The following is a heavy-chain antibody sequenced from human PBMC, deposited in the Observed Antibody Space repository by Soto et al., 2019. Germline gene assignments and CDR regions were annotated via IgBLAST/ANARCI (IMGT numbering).Heavy chain of an antibody. D-gene: IGHD3-22*01. Sequence: SETLSLTCAVYGGSFSGYYRSWIRQPPGKGLEWIGEINHSGSTNYNPSLKSRVTISVDTSKNQFSLKLSSVTAADTAVYYCARGRAWDSSGYRRRDYYFDYWGQGTLVTVSS. V-gene: IGHV4-34*01. CDR2: INHSGST. CDR1: GGSFSGYY. J-gene: IGHJ4*02. CDR3: ARGRAWDSSGYRRRDYYFDY.